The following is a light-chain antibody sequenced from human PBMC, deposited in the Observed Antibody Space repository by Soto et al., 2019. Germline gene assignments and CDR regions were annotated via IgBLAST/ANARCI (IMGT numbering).Light chain of an antibody. CDR1: QSVSSSY. CDR3: QQYNNWPGT. Sequence: EIVLTQSPGTLSLSPGERATLSCRASQSVSSSYLAWYQQKPGQAPRLLIYGASSRATGIPDRFSGSGSGTDFTLTISRLEPDDFAVYYCQQYNNWPGTFGQGTKVDIK. CDR2: GAS. J-gene: IGKJ1*01. V-gene: IGKV3-20*01.